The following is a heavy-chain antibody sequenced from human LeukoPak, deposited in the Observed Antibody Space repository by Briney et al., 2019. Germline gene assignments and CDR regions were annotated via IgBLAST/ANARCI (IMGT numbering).Heavy chain of an antibody. CDR1: GGSFSGYY. CDR2: INHSGST. Sequence: SETLSLTCAVYGGSFSGYYWSWIRQPPGKGLEWIGEINHSGSTNYNPPLKSRVTISVDTSKNQFSLKLSSVTAADTAVYYCARIRGIQLRRGPDYWGQGTLVTVSS. V-gene: IGHV4-34*01. D-gene: IGHD5-18*01. J-gene: IGHJ4*02. CDR3: ARIRGIQLRRGPDY.